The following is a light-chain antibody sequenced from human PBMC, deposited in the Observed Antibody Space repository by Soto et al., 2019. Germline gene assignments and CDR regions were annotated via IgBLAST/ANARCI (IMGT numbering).Light chain of an antibody. CDR3: KQFYNYHRT. Sequence: AIRMTQSPSSFSASTGDRGSIVCRATQDIGTYLAWYQQIPGKDPKLLIYDSYTLQTGVKSRFSGSGSGTDFTLTISYLQSEDFGTYYCKQFYNYHRTFGQGTKVDIK. V-gene: IGKV1-8*01. J-gene: IGKJ1*01. CDR2: DSY. CDR1: QDIGTY.